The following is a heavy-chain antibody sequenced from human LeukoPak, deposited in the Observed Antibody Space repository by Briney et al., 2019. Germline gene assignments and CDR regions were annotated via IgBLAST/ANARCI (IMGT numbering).Heavy chain of an antibody. CDR2: ISSSSSYI. Sequence: TGGSLRLSCAASGFTFSSYSMSWVRQAPGKGLEWVSSISSSSSYIYYADSVKGRFTISRDNAKNSLYLQMNSLRAEDTAVYYCAAGRSYCSSTSCYTRGLGYWGQGTLVTVSS. D-gene: IGHD2-2*02. CDR1: GFTFSSYS. CDR3: AAGRSYCSSTSCYTRGLGY. J-gene: IGHJ4*02. V-gene: IGHV3-21*01.